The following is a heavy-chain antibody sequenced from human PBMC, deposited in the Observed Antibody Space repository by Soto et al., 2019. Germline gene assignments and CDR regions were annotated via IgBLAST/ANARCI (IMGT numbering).Heavy chain of an antibody. V-gene: IGHV4-39*07. CDR2: IYYSGTT. CDR1: GGSISRNNYY. J-gene: IGHJ4*02. Sequence: SETLSLTCTVSGGSISRNNYYWGWIRQPPGKGLEWIGSIYYSGTTYYNPSLKSRVTISVDTSKNQFSLKLSSVTAADTAVYYCVRHNATYYGILTGYSPFDYWGQGTVVTVSS. CDR3: VRHNATYYGILTGYSPFDY. D-gene: IGHD3-9*01.